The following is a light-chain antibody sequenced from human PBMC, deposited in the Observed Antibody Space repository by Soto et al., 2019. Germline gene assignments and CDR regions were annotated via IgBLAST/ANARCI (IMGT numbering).Light chain of an antibody. Sequence: MNESADGVALSMVVQTSVICNPGHNFLLSTANKNYLAWYQQKPGQPPKLIIHWASTRESGVPDRFSGSGSGTDFTLTISSMQAEHVAVYYCQQYYNNTLTFGGGTKVDIK. V-gene: IGKV4-1*01. CDR3: QQYYNNTLT. J-gene: IGKJ4*01. CDR2: WAS. CDR1: HNFLLSTANKNY.